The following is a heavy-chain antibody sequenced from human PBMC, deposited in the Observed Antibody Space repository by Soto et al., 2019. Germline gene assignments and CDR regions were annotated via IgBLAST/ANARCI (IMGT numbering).Heavy chain of an antibody. V-gene: IGHV1-18*01. CDR3: ATDPGHCTNGVCHSDNWFDP. J-gene: IGHJ5*02. Sequence: GXSVKVSYKASGYTFTSYGISWVRQAPVQGLEWMGWISAYNGNTNYAQKLQGRVTMTTDTSTSTAYMELRSLRSDDTAVYYCATDPGHCTNGVCHSDNWFDPWGQGTLVTVYS. D-gene: IGHD2-8*01. CDR1: GYTFTSYG. CDR2: ISAYNGNT.